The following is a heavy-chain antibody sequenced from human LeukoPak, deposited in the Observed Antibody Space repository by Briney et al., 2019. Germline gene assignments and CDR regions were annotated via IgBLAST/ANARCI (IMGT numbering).Heavy chain of an antibody. CDR1: GYTFTSYG. J-gene: IGHJ5*02. V-gene: IGHV1-18*01. D-gene: IGHD6-13*01. CDR3: ARCSTIIAAAGRDNWFDP. Sequence: GASVKVFCKASGYTFTSYGISWVRQAPGQGLEWMGWISAYNGNTNYAQKLQGRVTMTTDTSTSTAYMELRSLRSDDTAVYYCARCSTIIAAAGRDNWFDPWGQGTLVTVSS. CDR2: ISAYNGNT.